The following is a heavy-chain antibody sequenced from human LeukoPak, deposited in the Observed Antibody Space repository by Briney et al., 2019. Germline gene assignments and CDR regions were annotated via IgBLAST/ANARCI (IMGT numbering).Heavy chain of an antibody. D-gene: IGHD3-22*01. CDR2: ISGSGGST. CDR1: GFTFSSYA. V-gene: IGHV3-23*01. Sequence: PGGSLRLSCAASGFTFSSYAMGWVRQAPGKGVEWVSDISGSGGSTYHADSVKGRFTVSRDTSKNTLYLQMNSLRAEDTALYYCVKRYGSGYYNVDYWGQGTLVTVSS. CDR3: VKRYGSGYYNVDY. J-gene: IGHJ4*02.